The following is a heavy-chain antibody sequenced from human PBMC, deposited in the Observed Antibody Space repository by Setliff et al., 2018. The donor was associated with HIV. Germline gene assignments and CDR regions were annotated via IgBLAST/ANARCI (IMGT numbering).Heavy chain of an antibody. Sequence: PSETLSLTCTVSGGSISSSSYYWGWIRQPPGKGLEWIGSIYYSGSTYYNPSLKSRVTISVDTSKNQFSLKLNSVTAADTAVYYCARHIRGQQLNWFDPWGQGTLVTVSS. V-gene: IGHV4-39*01. CDR1: GGSISSSSYY. CDR2: IYYSGST. J-gene: IGHJ5*02. D-gene: IGHD6-13*01. CDR3: ARHIRGQQLNWFDP.